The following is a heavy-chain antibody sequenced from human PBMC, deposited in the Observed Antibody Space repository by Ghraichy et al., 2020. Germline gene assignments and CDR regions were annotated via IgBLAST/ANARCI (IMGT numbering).Heavy chain of an antibody. D-gene: IGHD3-16*01. CDR3: ARDDPRGNYYYGMDV. CDR2: ISSSGSTI. V-gene: IGHV3-11*01. J-gene: IGHJ6*02. CDR1: GFTFSDYY. Sequence: GGYLRLSCAASGFTFSDYYMSWIRQAPGKGLEWVSYISSSGSTIYYADSVKGRFTISRDNAKNSLYLQMNSLRAEDTAVYYCARDDPRGNYYYGMDVWGQGTTVTVSS.